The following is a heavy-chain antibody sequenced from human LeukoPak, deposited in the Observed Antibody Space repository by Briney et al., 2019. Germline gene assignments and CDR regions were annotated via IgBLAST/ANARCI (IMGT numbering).Heavy chain of an antibody. Sequence: GRSLRLSCATSGFTFSIYGMHWVRQAPGKGLEWVSAIQSDGSKQHFADSAKGRFSISGDDSKNTLYLQMNGLRAEDTAVYYCGRDLSYGSIECWGQGTPVTVSS. CDR3: GRDLSYGSIEC. CDR1: GFTFSIYG. V-gene: IGHV3-33*01. CDR2: IQSDGSKQ. J-gene: IGHJ4*02. D-gene: IGHD5-18*01.